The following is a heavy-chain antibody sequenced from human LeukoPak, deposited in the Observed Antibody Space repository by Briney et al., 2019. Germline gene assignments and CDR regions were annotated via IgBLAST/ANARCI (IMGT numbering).Heavy chain of an antibody. CDR2: INTNTGNP. Sequence: ASVKVSCKASGYTFTSYAMKWVRQAPGQGLEGMGWINTNTGNPTYAQGFTGRFVFSLDTSVSTAYLQISSLKAEDTAVYYCARDNYGGDCYGYYYYGMDVWGQGTTVTVSS. CDR3: ARDNYGGDCYGYYYYGMDV. D-gene: IGHD2-21*02. V-gene: IGHV7-4-1*02. CDR1: GYTFTSYA. J-gene: IGHJ6*02.